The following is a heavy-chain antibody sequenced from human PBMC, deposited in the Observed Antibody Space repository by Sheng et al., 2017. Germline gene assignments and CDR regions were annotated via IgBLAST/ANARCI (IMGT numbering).Heavy chain of an antibody. Sequence: QVQLQESGPGLVKPSETLSLTCAVSGYSISSGYYWGWIRQPPGKGLEWIGSIYHSGSTYYNPSLKSRVTISVDTSKNQFSLKLSSVTAADTAVYYCARGFSGDPTEYGSGSYYNNWFDPWGQGTLVTVSS. V-gene: IGHV4-38-2*01. J-gene: IGHJ5*02. CDR3: ARGFSGDPTEYGSGSYYNNWFDP. D-gene: IGHD3-10*01. CDR2: IYHSGST. CDR1: GYSISSGYY.